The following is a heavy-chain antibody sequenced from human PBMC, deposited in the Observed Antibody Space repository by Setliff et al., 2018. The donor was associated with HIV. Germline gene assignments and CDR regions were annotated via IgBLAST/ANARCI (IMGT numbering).Heavy chain of an antibody. J-gene: IGHJ3*02. D-gene: IGHD3-16*02. Sequence: LSLTCAVYGGSFSGYYWSWIRQPPGKGLEWIGEINHSGSTNYNPSLKSRVTISVDTSKDQFFLNLRSVTAADTAVYYCARESLNLGELSSNPDASDIWGQGTMVTVSS. CDR3: ARESLNLGELSSNPDASDI. CDR2: INHSGST. CDR1: GGSFSGYY. V-gene: IGHV4-34*01.